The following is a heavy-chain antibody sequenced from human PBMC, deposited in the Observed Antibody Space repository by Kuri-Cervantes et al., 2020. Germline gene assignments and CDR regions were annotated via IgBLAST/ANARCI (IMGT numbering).Heavy chain of an antibody. V-gene: IGHV4-59*01. D-gene: IGHD3-10*01. CDR1: GGSISSYY. CDR2: IYYSGST. CDR3: ARDPMVRGGGLDY. Sequence: SETLSLTCTVSGGSISSYYWSWVRQPPGKGLEWIGYIYYSGSTNYNPSLKSRVTISVDTSKNQFSLKLSSVTAADTAVYYCARDPMVRGGGLDYWGQGNLVNGAS. J-gene: IGHJ4*02.